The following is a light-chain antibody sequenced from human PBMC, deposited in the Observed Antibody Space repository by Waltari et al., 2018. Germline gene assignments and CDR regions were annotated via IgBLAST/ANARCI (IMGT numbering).Light chain of an antibody. V-gene: IGLV2-14*01. Sequence: QSALTQPASVSGSPGQSITISCTGTSSDVGGYNYVPWYQQPPGKAPKLMIFDVSKATLGVSNRFSGAKSGNTASLTISGLQAEDEADYYCCSYTSSSTRVFGGGTKLTVL. CDR2: DVS. CDR1: SSDVGGYNY. J-gene: IGLJ3*02. CDR3: CSYTSSSTRV.